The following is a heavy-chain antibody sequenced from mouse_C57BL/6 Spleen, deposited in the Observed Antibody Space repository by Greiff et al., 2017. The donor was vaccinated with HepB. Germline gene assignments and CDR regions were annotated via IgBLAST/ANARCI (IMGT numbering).Heavy chain of an antibody. D-gene: IGHD3-2*01. CDR3: ARETFFEGY. J-gene: IGHJ2*01. CDR2: IYPGDGDT. CDR1: GYAFSSSW. V-gene: IGHV1-82*01. Sequence: VQLQQSGPELVKPGASVKISCKASGYAFSSSWMNWVKQRPGKGLEWIGRIYPGDGDTNYNGKFKGKATLTADKSSSTAYMQLSSLTSEDSAVYFCARETFFEGYWGQGTTLTVSS.